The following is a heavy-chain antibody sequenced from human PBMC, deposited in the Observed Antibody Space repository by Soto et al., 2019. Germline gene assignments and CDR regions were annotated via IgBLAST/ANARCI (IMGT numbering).Heavy chain of an antibody. D-gene: IGHD3-10*01. Sequence: TLSLTCAVSGGSSSSGGYSWSWIRQPPGKGLEWIGYIYHSGSTYYNPSLKSRVTISVDRSKNQFSLKLSSVTAADTAVYYCARALSGRHMVRGGIRWFDPWGQGTLVTVSS. CDR1: GGSSSSGGYS. CDR2: IYHSGST. J-gene: IGHJ5*02. CDR3: ARALSGRHMVRGGIRWFDP. V-gene: IGHV4-30-2*01.